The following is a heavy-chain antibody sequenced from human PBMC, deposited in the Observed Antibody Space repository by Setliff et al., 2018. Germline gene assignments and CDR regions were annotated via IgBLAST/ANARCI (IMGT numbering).Heavy chain of an antibody. Sequence: GSLRLSCAASGFIFYNYGMHWVRQPPGKGLEWVAVIRYDGSSKYYGDSVKGRFTISRDNSKNTLYLQMNNVRAEDTAVYYCAKDSHEFWSGDYKNWVDPWGQGTLVPSPQ. CDR3: AKDSHEFWSGDYKNWVDP. J-gene: IGHJ5*02. CDR1: GFIFYNYG. V-gene: IGHV3-30*02. D-gene: IGHD3-3*01. CDR2: IRYDGSSK.